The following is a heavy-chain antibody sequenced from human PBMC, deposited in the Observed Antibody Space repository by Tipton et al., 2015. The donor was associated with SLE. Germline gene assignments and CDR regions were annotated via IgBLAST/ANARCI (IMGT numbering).Heavy chain of an antibody. J-gene: IGHJ4*02. V-gene: IGHV3-7*01. CDR3: ARVGQQVSLGYFDS. CDR2: INQDGSEK. CDR1: GFTFSNYW. D-gene: IGHD6-13*01. Sequence: SLRLSCAASGFTFSNYWVTWVRRTPGKGLEWVASINQDGSEKSYVDSVKGRFTISRDNAKNSLHLQMISLRAEETAVYYCARVGQQVSLGYFDSWGLGTLVTVSS.